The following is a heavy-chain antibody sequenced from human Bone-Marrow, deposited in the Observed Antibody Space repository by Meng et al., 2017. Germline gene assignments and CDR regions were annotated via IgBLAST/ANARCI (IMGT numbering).Heavy chain of an antibody. CDR3: ARDTYYYDSVTQPFD. D-gene: IGHD3-22*01. CDR2: ISYSGGT. J-gene: IGHJ4*02. CDR1: GASISSGDYF. V-gene: IGHV4-30-4*01. Sequence: QVQLQESGPGLVKPSQTLSLTCTVSGASISSGDYFWIWIRQPPGKGLEWIGYISYSGGTYSNPSLRSRLTISRDTSKNQISLKLSSVTAADTAVYYCARDTYYYDSVTQPFDWGQGTLVTVSS.